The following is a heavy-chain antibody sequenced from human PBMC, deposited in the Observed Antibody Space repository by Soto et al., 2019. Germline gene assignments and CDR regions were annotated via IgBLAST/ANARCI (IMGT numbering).Heavy chain of an antibody. CDR3: AKDLGRLQLLLDYYYYGMDV. CDR2: ISYDGSNK. D-gene: IGHD1-7*01. J-gene: IGHJ6*02. V-gene: IGHV3-30*18. CDR1: GFTLSSYG. Sequence: PGGALRVSCSASGFTLSSYGMHWVRQAPGKGLEWVAVISYDGSNKYYADSVKGRFTISRDNSKNTLYLQMNSLRAEDTAVYYCAKDLGRLQLLLDYYYYGMDVWGQGTTVTVSS.